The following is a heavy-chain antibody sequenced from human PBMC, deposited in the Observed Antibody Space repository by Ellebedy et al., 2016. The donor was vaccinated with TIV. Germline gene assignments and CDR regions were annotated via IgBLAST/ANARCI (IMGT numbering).Heavy chain of an antibody. Sequence: AASVKVSCKASGYTFTNYAMHWVRQAPGQRLEWMGWINAGNGNTKYSQKFQGRVTITRDTSATTAYMEVSSLRSEDTAVYPCARRAEYGDYVGYWGQGTLVTVSS. D-gene: IGHD4-17*01. CDR2: INAGNGNT. V-gene: IGHV1-3*01. CDR3: ARRAEYGDYVGY. J-gene: IGHJ4*02. CDR1: GYTFTNYA.